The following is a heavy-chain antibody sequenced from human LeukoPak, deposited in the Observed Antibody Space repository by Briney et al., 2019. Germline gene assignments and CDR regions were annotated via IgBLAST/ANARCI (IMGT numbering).Heavy chain of an antibody. V-gene: IGHV4-38-2*01. D-gene: IGHD3-22*01. CDR1: GYSISSGYY. CDR3: ATNYDSSGPDWFDP. Sequence: SETLSLTCAVSGYSISSGYYWGWIRQPPGKGLEWIGSIYHSGSTYYNPSLKSRVTISVDTSKNQFSLKLSSVTAADTAVYYCATNYDSSGPDWFDPWGQGTLVTVSS. CDR2: IYHSGST. J-gene: IGHJ5*02.